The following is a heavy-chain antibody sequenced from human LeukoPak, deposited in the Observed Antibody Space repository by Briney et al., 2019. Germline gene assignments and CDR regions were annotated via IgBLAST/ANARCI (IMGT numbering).Heavy chain of an antibody. Sequence: GGSLRLSCAAPGFTFDDYGMSWVRQAPGKGLEWVSDINWNGGSTGYADSVKGRFTISRDNAKNSLYLQMNSLRAEDTALYYCARDGRPWELPPLPFDYWGQGTLVTVSS. CDR1: GFTFDDYG. CDR2: INWNGGST. V-gene: IGHV3-20*04. CDR3: ARDGRPWELPPLPFDY. J-gene: IGHJ4*02. D-gene: IGHD1-26*01.